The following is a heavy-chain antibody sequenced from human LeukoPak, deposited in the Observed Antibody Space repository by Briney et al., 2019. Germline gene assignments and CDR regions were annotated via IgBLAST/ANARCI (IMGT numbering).Heavy chain of an antibody. J-gene: IGHJ4*02. CDR2: ISSSGSTI. V-gene: IGHV3-48*03. Sequence: PGGSLRLSCAASGFTFSSYEMNWVRQAPGKGLEWVSKISSSGSTIYYADSVKGRFTISRDNAKNSLYLQMNSLRAEDTAVYYCAKSVSSGSYYNNDYWGQGTLVTVSS. D-gene: IGHD3-10*01. CDR3: AKSVSSGSYYNNDY. CDR1: GFTFSSYE.